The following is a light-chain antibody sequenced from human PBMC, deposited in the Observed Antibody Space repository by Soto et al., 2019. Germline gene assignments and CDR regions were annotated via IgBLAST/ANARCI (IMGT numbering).Light chain of an antibody. CDR1: SSDVGAYNY. CDR2: EVS. CDR3: SSYTTSSTPVV. J-gene: IGLJ2*01. V-gene: IGLV2-14*01. Sequence: QSALTQHASVSGSPGQSITISCTGTSSDVGAYNYVSWYQQHPGKAPKLMISEVSDRPSGVSNRFSGSKSGNTASLTISGLQAEDEADYYCSSYTTSSTPVVFGGGTKLTVL.